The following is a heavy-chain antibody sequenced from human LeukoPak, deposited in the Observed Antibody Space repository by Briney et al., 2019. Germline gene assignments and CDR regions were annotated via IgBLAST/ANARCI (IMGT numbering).Heavy chain of an antibody. CDR3: ARDLFEN. CDR1: GFPFSSNS. Sequence: PGGSLRLSCAASGFPFSSNSMKWVRQAPGKGLEWVSYISSSSTTILYADSVKGRFTISRDNAKNSLYLQMNSLRAEDTAVYYCARDLFENWGQETLVTVSS. V-gene: IGHV3-48*01. CDR2: ISSSSTTI. D-gene: IGHD3-10*02. J-gene: IGHJ4*02.